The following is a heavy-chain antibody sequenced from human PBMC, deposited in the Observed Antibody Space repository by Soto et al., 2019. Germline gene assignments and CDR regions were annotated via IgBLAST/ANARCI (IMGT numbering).Heavy chain of an antibody. J-gene: IGHJ4*02. D-gene: IGHD2-15*01. CDR2: ISDGGTTT. V-gene: IGHV3-74*01. CDR1: GFTFSMYW. CDR3: THGPRAYSPGTGAH. Sequence: GGSLRLSCVVSGFTFSMYWMPWVRQVPGQSPFWVSRISDGGTTTNYADSVRGRFTISRDNSKNTLYLQIQNLKPDDTAIYSCTHGPRAYSPGTGAHSGRVTPVAFSS.